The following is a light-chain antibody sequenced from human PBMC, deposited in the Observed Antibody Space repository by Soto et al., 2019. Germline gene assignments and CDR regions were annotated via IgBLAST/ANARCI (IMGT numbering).Light chain of an antibody. V-gene: IGLV2-14*01. CDR2: EVN. J-gene: IGLJ1*01. Sequence: QSVLTQPASVSGSPRQSITISCTGASSDVGGYTYVSWYQQHPGKAPKLIIYEVNNRPSGVSHRFSGSKSGNTASLTISGLQAEDEADYYCSSYTSSSTLYVFGIGTKVT. CDR1: SSDVGGYTY. CDR3: SSYTSSSTLYV.